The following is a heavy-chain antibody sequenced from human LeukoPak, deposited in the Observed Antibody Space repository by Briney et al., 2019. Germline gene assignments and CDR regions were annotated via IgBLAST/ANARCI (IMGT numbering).Heavy chain of an antibody. CDR3: ARDCFGSGSYLRFDY. D-gene: IGHD3-10*01. V-gene: IGHV1-46*01. J-gene: IGHJ4*02. CDR1: GYTFTTYY. Sequence: ASVKVSCKASGYTFTTYYIHWVRQAPGQGLEWMGIINPSGGSTSYAQKFQGRVTMTRDTSTSTVYMELSSLRSEDTAVYYCARDCFGSGSYLRFDYWGQGTLVTVSS. CDR2: INPSGGST.